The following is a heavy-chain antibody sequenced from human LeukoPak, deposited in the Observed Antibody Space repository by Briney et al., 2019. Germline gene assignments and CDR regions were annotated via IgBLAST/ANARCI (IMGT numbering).Heavy chain of an antibody. Sequence: GGSLRLSCAASGFTVSSNYMSWVRQAPGKGLEWVSVIYSGGSTYYADSVKGRFAISRDNSKNTLYLQMGSLRAEDVAVYYCARLSWGPFFDYWGQGTLVTVSS. J-gene: IGHJ4*02. CDR2: IYSGGST. CDR1: GFTVSSNY. CDR3: ARLSWGPFFDY. V-gene: IGHV3-53*05. D-gene: IGHD7-27*01.